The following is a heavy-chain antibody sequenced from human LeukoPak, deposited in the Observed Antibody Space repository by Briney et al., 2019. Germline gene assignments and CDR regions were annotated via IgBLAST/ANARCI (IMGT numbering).Heavy chain of an antibody. CDR1: GGSISSSSYY. D-gene: IGHD1-26*01. CDR2: IYYSGST. Sequence: PSETLSLTCTVSGGSISSSSYYWGWIRQPPGKGLEWIGSIYYSGSTYYNPSLKSRVTISVDTSKNQFSLKLSSVTAADTAVYYCARETPYYVGAMGGYFDYWGQGTLVTVSS. CDR3: ARETPYYVGAMGGYFDY. V-gene: IGHV4-39*07. J-gene: IGHJ4*02.